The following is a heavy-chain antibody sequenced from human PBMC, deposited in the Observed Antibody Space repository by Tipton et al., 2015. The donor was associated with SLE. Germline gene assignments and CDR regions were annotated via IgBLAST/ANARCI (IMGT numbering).Heavy chain of an antibody. CDR2: INHSGRT. Sequence: LRLSCTVSGGSISSSSYYWGWIRQPPGKGLEWIGEINHSGRTNYNPSLKSRVTISVDTSKNQFSLKLSSVTAADTAVYYCARDRGYSSGFDYWGQGTLVTVSS. J-gene: IGHJ4*02. CDR3: ARDRGYSSGFDY. CDR1: GGSISSSSYY. V-gene: IGHV4-39*07. D-gene: IGHD6-19*01.